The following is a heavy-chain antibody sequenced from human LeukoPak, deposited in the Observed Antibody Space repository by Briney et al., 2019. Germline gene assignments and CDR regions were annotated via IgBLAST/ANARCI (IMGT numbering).Heavy chain of an antibody. CDR2: INWDDQK. J-gene: IGHJ5*02. Sequence: SGPTLVKPTQTLTLTCTFSGFPLTTSGVGVGWIRQPPGKALEWLALINWDDQKVYSPSLQSRLSITKDTSKNQVVLTMTNVDPVDTATYYCAHRRDSSGYQYRYWFAPWGQGTLVTVSS. D-gene: IGHD3-22*01. CDR3: AHRRDSSGYQYRYWFAP. CDR1: GFPLTTSGVG. V-gene: IGHV2-5*02.